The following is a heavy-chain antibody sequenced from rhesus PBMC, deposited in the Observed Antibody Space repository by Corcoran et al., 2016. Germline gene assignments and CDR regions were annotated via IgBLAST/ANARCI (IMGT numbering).Heavy chain of an antibody. CDR3: ATQGLTDFDY. CDR1: GGSISSSFYY. V-gene: IGHV4-122*02. D-gene: IGHD7-45*01. CDR2: ISYSGST. Sequence: QVQLQESGPGLVKPSETLTLTCAVSGGSISSSFYYWSWIRQAPGKGLEWIGYISYSGSTSCTPYLNSRVTISGDTSKNQFSLTLTSVTAADTAVYYCATQGLTDFDYWGQGLLVTVSS. J-gene: IGHJ4*01.